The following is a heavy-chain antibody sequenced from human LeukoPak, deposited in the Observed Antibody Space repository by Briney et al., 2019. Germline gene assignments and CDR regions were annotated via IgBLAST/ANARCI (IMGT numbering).Heavy chain of an antibody. V-gene: IGHV4-4*07. CDR1: GGSISSYY. D-gene: IGHD5-24*01. CDR3: ARVRWLQLLHDAFDI. Sequence: PSETLSLTCTVSGGSISSYYWSWIRQPAGKGLEWIGRIYTSGSTNYNPSLKSRVTMSVDTSKNQFSLKLSSVTAADTAVYYCARVRWLQLLHDAFDIWGQGTMVTVSS. J-gene: IGHJ3*02. CDR2: IYTSGST.